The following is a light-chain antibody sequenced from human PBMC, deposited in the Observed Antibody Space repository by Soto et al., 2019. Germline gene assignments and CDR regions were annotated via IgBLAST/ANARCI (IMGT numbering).Light chain of an antibody. CDR3: QQYGSSLWT. Sequence: EIVLTQSPGTLSLSPGERATHSCRASQSVSSSYLAWYQQKPGQAPRLLIYGASSRATGIPDRFSGSGSGTDFTLTISRLEPEDFAMYYCQQYGSSLWTFG. CDR1: QSVSSSY. J-gene: IGKJ1*01. CDR2: GAS. V-gene: IGKV3-20*01.